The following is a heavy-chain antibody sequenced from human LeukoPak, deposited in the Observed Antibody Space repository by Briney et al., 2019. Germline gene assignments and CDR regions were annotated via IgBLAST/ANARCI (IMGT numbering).Heavy chain of an antibody. Sequence: PSETLSLTCTVSGGSFSNYYWSWIRQPPGKGLEWIGYIYYSGSTNYNPSLKTQVTRSVDTSKNQFSQTLSSVTAAGTAVDYWVRAPTPPRDCSSTSCYDRDNWFDPWGQGTLVTVSS. D-gene: IGHD2-2*01. V-gene: IGHV4-59*01. CDR3: VRAPTPPRDCSSTSCYDRDNWFDP. CDR1: GGSFSNYY. J-gene: IGHJ5*02. CDR2: IYYSGST.